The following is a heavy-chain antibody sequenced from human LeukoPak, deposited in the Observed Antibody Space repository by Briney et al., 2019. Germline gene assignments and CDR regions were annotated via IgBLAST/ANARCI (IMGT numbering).Heavy chain of an antibody. CDR3: ARGGSGSYLSYYFDY. CDR1: GYTFPSYF. Sequence: GASVKVSCKASGYTFPSYFMHWVRQAPGQGLEWMGIINPTGGSTTYAQRFQGRVTMTRDTSTSTVYMELSSLRSDDTAVYYCARGGSGSYLSYYFDYWGQGTLVTVSS. J-gene: IGHJ4*02. D-gene: IGHD1-26*01. V-gene: IGHV1-46*01. CDR2: INPTGGST.